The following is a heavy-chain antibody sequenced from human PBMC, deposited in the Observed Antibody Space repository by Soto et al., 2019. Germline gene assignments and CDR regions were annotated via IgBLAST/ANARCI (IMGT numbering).Heavy chain of an antibody. J-gene: IGHJ5*02. CDR3: ARDDSSGYYYPNWFDP. Sequence: QVQLVQSGAEVKKPGSSVKVSCKASGGTFSSYAISWVRRAPGQGLEWMGGIIPIFGTANYAQKFQGRVTITADKSTSTAYMELSSLRSEDTAVYYCARDDSSGYYYPNWFDPWGQGTLVTVSS. D-gene: IGHD3-22*01. CDR2: IIPIFGTA. CDR1: GGTFSSYA. V-gene: IGHV1-69*06.